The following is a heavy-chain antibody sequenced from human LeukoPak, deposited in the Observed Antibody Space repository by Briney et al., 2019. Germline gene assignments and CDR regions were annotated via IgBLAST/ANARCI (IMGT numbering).Heavy chain of an antibody. CDR2: ISGSGGST. D-gene: IGHD6-19*01. V-gene: IGHV3-23*01. Sequence: PGGSLRLSCAASGFTFSSYAMSWVRQAPGKGLEWVSAISGSGGSTYYADSVKGRFTISRDNSNNTLYLQMNSLRAEDTAVYYCAKDRSHSSGWYGQFFDYWGQGTLVTVSS. J-gene: IGHJ4*02. CDR3: AKDRSHSSGWYGQFFDY. CDR1: GFTFSSYA.